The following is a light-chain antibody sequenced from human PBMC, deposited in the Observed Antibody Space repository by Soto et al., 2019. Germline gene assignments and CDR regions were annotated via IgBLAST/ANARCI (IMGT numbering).Light chain of an antibody. CDR3: SSYAGTHIV. CDR2: DVS. CDR1: SSDVGGYNY. V-gene: IGLV2-8*01. Sequence: QSALTQPPSASGSPGQSVAISCTGTSSDVGGYNYVCWYQQHPGKAPKLMIYDVSKRPSGVPDRFSGSKSGNTASLTVSGLQAEDEADYFCSSYAGTHIVFGTGTKVTVL. J-gene: IGLJ1*01.